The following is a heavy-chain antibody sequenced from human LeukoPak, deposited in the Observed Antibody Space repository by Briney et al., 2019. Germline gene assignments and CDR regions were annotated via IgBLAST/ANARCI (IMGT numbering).Heavy chain of an antibody. J-gene: IGHJ3*02. CDR1: GFTLSNYA. Sequence: GGSLRLSCAASGFTLSNYAMSWVRQAPGKGLEWVSSISSSSSYIYYADSVKGRFTISRDNAKNSLYLQMNSLRAEDTAVYYCARHYGGNSGAFDIWGQGTMVTVSS. CDR3: ARHYGGNSGAFDI. D-gene: IGHD4-23*01. CDR2: ISSSSSYI. V-gene: IGHV3-21*01.